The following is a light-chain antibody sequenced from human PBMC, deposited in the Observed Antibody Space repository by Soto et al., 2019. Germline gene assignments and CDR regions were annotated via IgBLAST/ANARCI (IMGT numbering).Light chain of an antibody. Sequence: LTQPRSVSGSPGQSVTISCTGTSSDVGGYNYVSWYQQHPGKAPKLMIYDVSKRPSGVPDRFSGSKSGNTASLTISGLQAEDEADYYCCSYAGSYTYVFGTGTKGTVL. CDR2: DVS. CDR1: SSDVGGYNY. CDR3: CSYAGSYTYV. J-gene: IGLJ1*01. V-gene: IGLV2-11*01.